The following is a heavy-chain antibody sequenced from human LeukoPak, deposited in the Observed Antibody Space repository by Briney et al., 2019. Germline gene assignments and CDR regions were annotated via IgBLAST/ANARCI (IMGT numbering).Heavy chain of an antibody. V-gene: IGHV4-4*02. CDR3: ARELLNAPTPGAY. CDR2: VHRSGST. Sequence: SETLSLTCAVSIDSTNGNYWSWVRQSPGKGLEWIGEVHRSGSTNYKPSLKRRVTISIDRSKDQISLDLTSVAAADTAVYYCARELLNAPTPGAYWGQGILVTVSS. D-gene: IGHD2-21*01. CDR1: IDSTNGNY. J-gene: IGHJ4*02.